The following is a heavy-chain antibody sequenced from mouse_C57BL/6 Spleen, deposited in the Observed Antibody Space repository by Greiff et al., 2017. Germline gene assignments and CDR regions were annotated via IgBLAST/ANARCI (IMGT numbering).Heavy chain of an antibody. CDR1: GFTFSDYG. D-gene: IGHD3-2*02. J-gene: IGHJ4*01. CDR2: ISSGSSTI. Sequence: EVKLVESGGGLVKPGGSLKLSCAASGFTFSDYGMHWVRQAPEKGLEWVAYISSGSSTIYYADTVKGRFTISRDNAKNTLFLQMTSLRSEDTAMDYCARRLPYYYAMDYWGQGTSVTVSS. CDR3: ARRLPYYYAMDY. V-gene: IGHV5-17*01.